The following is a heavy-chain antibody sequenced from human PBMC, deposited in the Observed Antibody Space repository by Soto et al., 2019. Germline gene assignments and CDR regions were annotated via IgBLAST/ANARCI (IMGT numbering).Heavy chain of an antibody. CDR1: SVSITSSNW. CDR2: ISHSGTV. D-gene: IGHD3-16*01. CDR3: ARDYDGFDY. V-gene: IGHV4-4*02. Sequence: PSETLSLTCDVSSVSITSSNWWTWVRQPPGKGLEWLGKISHSGTVNYNATLRSRVTISVDKPKNQLSLKLMSVTAADTAVYYCARDYDGFDYWGPGILVTGS. J-gene: IGHJ4*02.